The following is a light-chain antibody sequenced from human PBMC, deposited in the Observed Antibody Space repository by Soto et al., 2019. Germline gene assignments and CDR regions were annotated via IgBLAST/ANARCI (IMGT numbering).Light chain of an antibody. CDR1: CSDVGGYNY. J-gene: IGLJ2*01. V-gene: IGLV2-14*01. CDR2: EVR. Sequence: QSVLTQPASVSGSPGQSITISCTGTCSDVGGYNYVSWYQQHPGKAPKLMIYEVRNRPSGISNRFSGSKSGYTASLTISGLQAEDEADYYCSSYTSAGTLVFGGGTKLTVL. CDR3: SSYTSAGTLV.